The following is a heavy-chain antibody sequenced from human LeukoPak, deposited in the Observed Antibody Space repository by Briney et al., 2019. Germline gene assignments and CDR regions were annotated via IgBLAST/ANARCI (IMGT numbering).Heavy chain of an antibody. CDR1: GFTFSSYS. J-gene: IGHJ4*02. CDR3: ARGTYYDYVWGSSLGDY. CDR2: ISSSSSYI. Sequence: GGSLRLSCAASGFTFSSYSMNWVRQAPGKGLEWVSSISSSSSYIYYADSVKGRFTISRDNAKNSLYLQMNSLRAEDTAVYYCARGTYYDYVWGSSLGDYWGRGTLVTVSS. V-gene: IGHV3-21*01. D-gene: IGHD3-16*01.